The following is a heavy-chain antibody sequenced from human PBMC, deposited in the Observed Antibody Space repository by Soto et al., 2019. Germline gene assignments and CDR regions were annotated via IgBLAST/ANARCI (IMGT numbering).Heavy chain of an antibody. J-gene: IGHJ5*02. Sequence: PGGSLRLSCAASGFTFSSYGMHWVRQAPGKGLEWVAVISYDGSNKYYADSVKGRFTISRDNSKNTLYLQMNSLRAEDTAVYYCAKSQKKERMRGDWFDPWGQGTLVTVSS. CDR2: ISYDGSNK. CDR3: AKSQKKERMRGDWFDP. D-gene: IGHD3-16*01. CDR1: GFTFSSYG. V-gene: IGHV3-30*18.